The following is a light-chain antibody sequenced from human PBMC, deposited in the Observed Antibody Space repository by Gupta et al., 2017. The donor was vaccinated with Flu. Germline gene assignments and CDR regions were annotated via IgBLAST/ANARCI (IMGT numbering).Light chain of an antibody. CDR1: QGISSY. CDR3: QQYDSYPLT. CDR2: AAS. J-gene: IGKJ5*01. V-gene: IGKV1-8*01. Sequence: PSSFSASTGDRVTITCRASQGISSYLAWYQQKPGKAPKLLIYAASTLQSGVPSRFSGSGSGTDFTLTISSLQSEDFATYYCQQYDSYPLTFGQGTQVEIK.